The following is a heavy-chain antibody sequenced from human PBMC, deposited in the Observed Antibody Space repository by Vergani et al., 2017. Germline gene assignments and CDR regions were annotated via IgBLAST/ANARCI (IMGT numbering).Heavy chain of an antibody. V-gene: IGHV4-61*02. D-gene: IGHD6-6*01. CDR3: AREPDEYSSSPTFDI. Sequence: QLQLQESGPGLVKPSETLSLTCTVSGGSISSSSYYWSWIRQPAGKGLEWIGRIYTSGSTNYNPSLKSRVTMSVDTSKNQFSLKLSSVTAADTAVYYCAREPDEYSSSPTFDIWGQGTMVTVSS. CDR1: GGSISSSSYY. CDR2: IYTSGST. J-gene: IGHJ3*02.